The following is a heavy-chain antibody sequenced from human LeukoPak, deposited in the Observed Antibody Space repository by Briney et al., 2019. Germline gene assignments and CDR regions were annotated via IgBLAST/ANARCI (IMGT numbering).Heavy chain of an antibody. Sequence: GGSLRLSCAASGFTFSSYSMNWVRQAPGKGLEWVTSISSSSSYIYYADSVKGRFTISRDNAKNSLYLQMNSLRAEDTAVYYCARLIYYYDSSGYYRDYWGQGALVTVSS. D-gene: IGHD3-22*01. CDR2: ISSSSSYI. J-gene: IGHJ4*02. CDR1: GFTFSSYS. V-gene: IGHV3-21*01. CDR3: ARLIYYYDSSGYYRDY.